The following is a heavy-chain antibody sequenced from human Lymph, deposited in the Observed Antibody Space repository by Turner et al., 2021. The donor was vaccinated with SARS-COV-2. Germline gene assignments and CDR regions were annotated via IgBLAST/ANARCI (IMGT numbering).Heavy chain of an antibody. Sequence: VQLLESGGDLVQPGGSLRLSCAASGFTFSSYAMSWVRQAPGKVLEWVSAISSTGVSTYYADSVKGRFTIARDNSKNTLYLQMNSLRAEDTAVYYCAKDPNWYVLSAVDYWGQGTLVTVSS. J-gene: IGHJ4*02. V-gene: IGHV3-23*01. CDR2: ISSTGVST. CDR3: AKDPNWYVLSAVDY. CDR1: GFTFSSYA. D-gene: IGHD1-1*01.